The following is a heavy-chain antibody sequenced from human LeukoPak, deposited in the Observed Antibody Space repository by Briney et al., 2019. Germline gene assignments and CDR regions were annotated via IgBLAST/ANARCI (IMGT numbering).Heavy chain of an antibody. D-gene: IGHD2-2*01. J-gene: IGHJ5*02. Sequence: PGGSLRLSCAGSGFPFNTYSMNWVRQAPGKGLEWISSIGSSSSHIYYAGSVKGRFTTSRDNAKNSLYLQMNSLGAEDTAVYFRARGEGYCSSSNCRGIGNLFDPWGQGTLVIVSS. CDR2: IGSSSSHI. CDR1: GFPFNTYS. V-gene: IGHV3-21*01. CDR3: ARGEGYCSSSNCRGIGNLFDP.